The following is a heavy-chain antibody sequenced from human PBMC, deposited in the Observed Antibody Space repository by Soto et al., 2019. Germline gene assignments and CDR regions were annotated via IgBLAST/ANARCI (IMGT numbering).Heavy chain of an antibody. D-gene: IGHD6-19*01. CDR3: AKPEDSSASRVFYGLDM. Sequence: EVQLLESGGGLVQPGGSLRLSCAASGFTFSSYAMSWVRQAPGKGLEWVSSISGSGAGTYYADSVKGRFTVSRDNSKDTLYLQMNSLRAEDTAVYYCAKPEDSSASRVFYGLDMWGQGTMVTVSS. CDR2: ISGSGAGT. V-gene: IGHV3-23*01. J-gene: IGHJ3*02. CDR1: GFTFSSYA.